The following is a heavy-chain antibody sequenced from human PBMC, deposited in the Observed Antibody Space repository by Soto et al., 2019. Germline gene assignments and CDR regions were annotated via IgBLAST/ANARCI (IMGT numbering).Heavy chain of an antibody. Sequence: GGSLRLSCAASGFTVSSNYMSWVRQAPGKGLEWVSVIYSGGSTYYADSVKGRFTISRDNSKNTLYLQMNSLRAEDTAVYYCARDLPILFKSQYSSGWYYFDYWGQGTLVTVSS. CDR1: GFTVSSNY. V-gene: IGHV3-66*01. CDR3: ARDLPILFKSQYSSGWYYFDY. CDR2: IYSGGST. D-gene: IGHD6-19*01. J-gene: IGHJ4*02.